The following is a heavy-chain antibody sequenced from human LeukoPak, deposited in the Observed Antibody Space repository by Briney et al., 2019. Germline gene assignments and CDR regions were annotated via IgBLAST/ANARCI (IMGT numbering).Heavy chain of an antibody. V-gene: IGHV3-33*01. D-gene: IGHD3-16*01. CDR1: GFIFSYYG. J-gene: IGHJ4*02. CDR2: IWYDGSNR. CDR3: ARDPLGVLSYFDY. Sequence: GGSLRLSCAASGFIFSYYGMHWVRQAPGKGLEWVAVIWYDGSNRYYADSLKGRCTISRDNSKNTLYLQMNSLTADDTAVYYCARDPLGVLSYFDYWGQGTLVTVSS.